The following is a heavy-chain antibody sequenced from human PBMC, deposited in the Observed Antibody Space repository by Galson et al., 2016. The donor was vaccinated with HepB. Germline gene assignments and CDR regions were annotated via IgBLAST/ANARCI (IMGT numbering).Heavy chain of an antibody. D-gene: IGHD3-9*01. V-gene: IGHV3-33*01. CDR1: GFTFSSYG. J-gene: IGHJ6*02. CDR3: ARESVAYDILTSYYEYYNGMDV. CDR2: TWYDGSNK. Sequence: SLRLSCAASGFTFSSYGMHWVRQVPGKGLEWVALTWYDGSNKYYTDSVKGRFTISRDNSKNTLYPQMNSLGAEDTAVYYCARESVAYDILTSYYEYYNGMDVWGQGTTVTVSS.